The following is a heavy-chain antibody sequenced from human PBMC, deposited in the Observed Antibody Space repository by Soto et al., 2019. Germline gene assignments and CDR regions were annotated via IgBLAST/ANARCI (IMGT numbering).Heavy chain of an antibody. V-gene: IGHV3-30*18. CDR2: ISYDGSNK. CDR3: AKDRRNWDVYYYYGMDV. CDR1: GFTFSSYG. J-gene: IGHJ6*02. Sequence: PGGSLRLSCAASGFTFSSYGMHWVRQAPGKGLEWVAVISYDGSNKYYADSVKGRFTISRDNSKNTLYLQMNSLRAEDTAVYYCAKDRRNWDVYYYYGMDVWGQGTTVTVSS. D-gene: IGHD7-27*01.